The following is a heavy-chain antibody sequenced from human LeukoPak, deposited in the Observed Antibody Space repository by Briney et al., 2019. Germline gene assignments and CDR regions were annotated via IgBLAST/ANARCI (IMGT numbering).Heavy chain of an antibody. CDR3: ARRGYIYGAPYFDP. J-gene: IGHJ5*02. CDR2: TSTYNGDT. Sequence: EASVKVSCKTSGYTFTTYGITWVRQAPGQGLEWMGWTSTYNGDTNYAEKLQGRVTLTTDTSTSTAYMELRSLRSDDTAVYYCARRGYIYGAPYFDPWGQGSLVTVSS. CDR1: GYTFTTYG. D-gene: IGHD5-18*01. V-gene: IGHV1-18*01.